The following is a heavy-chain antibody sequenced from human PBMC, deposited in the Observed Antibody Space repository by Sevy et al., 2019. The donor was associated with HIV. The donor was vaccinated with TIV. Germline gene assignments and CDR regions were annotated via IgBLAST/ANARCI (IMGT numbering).Heavy chain of an antibody. Sequence: GGSLRLSCTASGFTFGDYAMSWFRQAPGKGLEWVGFIRSKAYGGTTEYAGSVKGRFTISRKDSKGIAYLQMNSLKTEDTAVYYCTRVQGGFLEWLLTDYYYYGMDVWGQGTTVTVSS. V-gene: IGHV3-49*03. D-gene: IGHD3-3*01. CDR2: IRSKAYGGTT. CDR1: GFTFGDYA. J-gene: IGHJ6*02. CDR3: TRVQGGFLEWLLTDYYYYGMDV.